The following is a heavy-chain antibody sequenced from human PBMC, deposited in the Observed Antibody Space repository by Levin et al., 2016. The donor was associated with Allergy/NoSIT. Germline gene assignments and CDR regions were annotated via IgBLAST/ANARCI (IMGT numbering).Heavy chain of an antibody. CDR2: ISQSGKT. V-gene: IGHV4-4*02. D-gene: IGHD2-21*02. J-gene: IGHJ5*02. Sequence: SETLSLTCAVSGGSITSSNWWSWVRQPPGKGLQWIGEISQSGKTYYDPSLRSRVTISLDKSKNQLSLNLNSVSAADMAVYYCVRQGDLSYTLTTWGQGTLVAVSS. CDR1: GGSITSSNW. CDR3: VRQGDLSYTLTT.